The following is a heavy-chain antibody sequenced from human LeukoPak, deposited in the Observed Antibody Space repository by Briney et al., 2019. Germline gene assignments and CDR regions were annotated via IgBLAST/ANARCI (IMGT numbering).Heavy chain of an antibody. D-gene: IGHD6-13*01. V-gene: IGHV1-2*02. CDR2: INPKSGGT. CDR1: GYTFTGYY. Sequence: ASVKVSCKSSGYTFTGYYIHWVRQAPGQGLEWMGWINPKSGGTNYAQKFQGRVTMTRDTSISTAYMELSRLRSDDTAVYYCARGRSPFIAAAGQSRKWESYYYYYMDVWGKGTTVTVSS. J-gene: IGHJ6*03. CDR3: ARGRSPFIAAAGQSRKWESYYYYYMDV.